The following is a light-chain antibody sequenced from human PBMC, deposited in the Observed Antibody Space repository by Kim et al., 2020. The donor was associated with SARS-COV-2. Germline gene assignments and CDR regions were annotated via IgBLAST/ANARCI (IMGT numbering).Light chain of an antibody. CDR2: EVS. J-gene: IGLJ3*02. CDR1: SSDVGRYNL. V-gene: IGLV2-23*02. CDR3: CSYAGSSWV. Sequence: PGQSITISCTGTSSDVGRYNLVSWYQQHPGKAPKLMIYEVSKRPSGVSNRFSGSKSGNTASLTISGLQAEDEADYYCCSYAGSSWVFGGGTKLTVL.